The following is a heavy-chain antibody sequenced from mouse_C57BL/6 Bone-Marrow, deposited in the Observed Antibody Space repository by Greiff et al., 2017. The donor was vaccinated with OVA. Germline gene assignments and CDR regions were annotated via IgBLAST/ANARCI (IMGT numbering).Heavy chain of an antibody. V-gene: IGHV1-69*01. CDR3: ARLAGSSFAY. J-gene: IGHJ3*01. Sequence: QVQLQQSGAELVMPGASVKLSCKASGYTFTSYWMHWVKQRPGQGLEWIGEIDPSDSYTNYNQKFKGKSTLTVDKSSSTAYMQLSSLTSEDSAVYYCARLAGSSFAYWGQGTLVTVSA. D-gene: IGHD1-1*01. CDR2: IDPSDSYT. CDR1: GYTFTSYW.